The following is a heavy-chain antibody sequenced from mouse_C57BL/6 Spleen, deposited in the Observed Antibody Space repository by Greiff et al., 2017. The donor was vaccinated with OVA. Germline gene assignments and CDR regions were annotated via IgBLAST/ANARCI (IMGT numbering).Heavy chain of an antibody. CDR1: GFTFSDYY. V-gene: IGHV5-16*01. J-gene: IGHJ4*01. CDR2: INYDGSST. D-gene: IGHD2-2*01. Sequence: EVQVVESEGGLVQPGSSMKLSCTASGFTFSDYYMAWVRQVPEKGLEWVANINYDGSSTYYLDSLKSRFIISRDNAKNILYLQMSSLKSEDTATYYCARVRDIYYGYDDGVDYWGQGTSVTVSS. CDR3: ARVRDIYYGYDDGVDY.